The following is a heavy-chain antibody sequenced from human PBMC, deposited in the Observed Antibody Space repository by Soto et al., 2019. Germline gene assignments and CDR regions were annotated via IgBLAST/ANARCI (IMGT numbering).Heavy chain of an antibody. Sequence: SGPTLVNPTQTLTLTCTFSGFSLSTSGMCVSWIRQPPGKALEWLALIDWDDDKYYSTSLKTRLTISKDTSKNQVVLTMTNMDPVDTATYYCARNWKSLHHDSGFDYWGQGTLVTVSS. CDR3: ARNWKSLHHDSGFDY. D-gene: IGHD4-17*01. J-gene: IGHJ4*02. V-gene: IGHV2-70*01. CDR1: GFSLSTSGMC. CDR2: IDWDDDK.